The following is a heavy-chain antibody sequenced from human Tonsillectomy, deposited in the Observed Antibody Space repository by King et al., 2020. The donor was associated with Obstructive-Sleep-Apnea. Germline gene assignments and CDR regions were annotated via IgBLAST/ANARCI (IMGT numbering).Heavy chain of an antibody. Sequence: VQLQESGPGLVKPSETLSLTCTVSGDSVSTGSYYWSWIRQPPGKGLEWIGYIYYNSGSTNYNPSLKSRGTISLDTSKNQFSLNLSSVTAADTAGYYCAIGYCSSTSCYILDPWGQGTLVTVSS. CDR2: IYYNSGST. V-gene: IGHV4-61*01. J-gene: IGHJ5*02. D-gene: IGHD2-2*01. CDR3: AIGYCSSTSCYILDP. CDR1: GDSVSTGSYY.